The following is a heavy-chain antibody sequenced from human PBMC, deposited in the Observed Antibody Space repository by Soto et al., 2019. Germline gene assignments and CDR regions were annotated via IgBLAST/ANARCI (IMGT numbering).Heavy chain of an antibody. V-gene: IGHV4-34*01. CDR1: GGSFSGYY. CDR3: ASTVGVTTYNDAFDI. D-gene: IGHD4-17*01. Sequence: KTSETLSLTCAVYGGSFSGYYWSWIRQPPGKGLEWIGEINHSGSTNYNPSLKSRVTISVDTSKNQFSLKLSSVTAADTAVYYCASTVGVTTYNDAFDIWGQGTMVTVSS. CDR2: INHSGST. J-gene: IGHJ3*02.